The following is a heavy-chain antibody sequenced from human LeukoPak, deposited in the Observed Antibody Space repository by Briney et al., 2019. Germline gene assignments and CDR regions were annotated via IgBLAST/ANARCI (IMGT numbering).Heavy chain of an antibody. Sequence: SETLSLTCAVYGGSFSGYYWSWIRQPPGKGLEWIGEINHSGSTNYNPSLKSRVTISVDTSKNQFSLKLSSVTAADTAVYYCARGRGARRIFDLWGRGTLDTVSS. CDR2: INHSGST. CDR1: GGSFSGYY. J-gene: IGHJ2*01. V-gene: IGHV4-34*01. CDR3: ARGRGARRIFDL. D-gene: IGHD1-26*01.